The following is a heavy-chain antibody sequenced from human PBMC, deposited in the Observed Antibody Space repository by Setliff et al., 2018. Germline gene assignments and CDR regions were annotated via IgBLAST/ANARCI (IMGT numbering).Heavy chain of an antibody. Sequence: HGESLKISCKGSGYRFTTYWIGWVRRMPGKGLEWMGIVFSGDSDTRYSPSFQGQVTMSADKSINTAYLQWSSLKASGTAMYYCARLGAPASHDAFDVWGQGTMVT. J-gene: IGHJ3*01. CDR3: ARLGAPASHDAFDV. CDR1: GYRFTTYW. CDR2: VFSGDSDT. D-gene: IGHD6-25*01. V-gene: IGHV5-51*01.